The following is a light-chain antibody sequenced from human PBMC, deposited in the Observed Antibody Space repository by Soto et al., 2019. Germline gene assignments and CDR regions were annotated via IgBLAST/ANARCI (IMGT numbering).Light chain of an antibody. CDR2: EVT. Sequence: QSVLAHPASVSGSPGQSITISCTGTSSDVGAYNLVSWYQVHPGKAPKLMIFEVTKRPSGISNRFSGSKSGSTASLTISGLHTEDEADYFCCSYAGSPYVFGTGTKVTVL. CDR3: CSYAGSPYV. V-gene: IGLV2-23*02. CDR1: SSDVGAYNL. J-gene: IGLJ1*01.